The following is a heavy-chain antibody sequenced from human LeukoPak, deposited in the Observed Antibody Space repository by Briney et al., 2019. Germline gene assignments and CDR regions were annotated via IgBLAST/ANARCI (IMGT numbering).Heavy chain of an antibody. CDR2: IYYSGST. J-gene: IGHJ5*02. CDR3: ARDSGTTGEVKFDP. V-gene: IGHV4-59*12. Sequence: SSETLSLTCTVSGGSISSYYWSWIRQPPGKGLEWIGYIYYSGSTNYNPSLKSRVTMLVDTSKNKFSLKLSSVTAADTAVYYCARDSGTTGEVKFDPWGQGTLVTVSS. CDR1: GGSISSYY. D-gene: IGHD3-10*01.